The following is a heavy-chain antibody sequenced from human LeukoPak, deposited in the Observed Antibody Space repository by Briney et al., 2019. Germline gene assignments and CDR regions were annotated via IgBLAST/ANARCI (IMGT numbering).Heavy chain of an antibody. CDR1: GGTSSCYA. CDR2: INTGNGNT. D-gene: IGHD5-18*01. V-gene: IGHV1-3*04. Sequence: ASVKVSCKASGGTSSCYAISWVRQAPGQRLEWMGWINTGNGNTKYSQKFEGRVTVTRDTSATAAYMELSSLRSEDTAVYYCARDRAMADYWGQGTLVAVSS. CDR3: ARDRAMADY. J-gene: IGHJ4*02.